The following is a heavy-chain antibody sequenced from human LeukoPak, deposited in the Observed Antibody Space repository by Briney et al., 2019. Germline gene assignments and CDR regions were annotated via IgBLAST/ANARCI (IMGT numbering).Heavy chain of an antibody. D-gene: IGHD3-10*01. J-gene: IGHJ6*03. CDR1: GFTFSSYG. V-gene: IGHV1-18*01. Sequence: GGTLRLSCAAFGFTFSSYGISWVRQAPGQGLEWTGWISAYNGNTNYAQKRQGRVTMTTDTSTSTAYMELRSLRSDDTAVYYCARDRGTLWFGEKSPLYYYYYMDVWGKGTTVTVSS. CDR3: ARDRGTLWFGEKSPLYYYYYMDV. CDR2: ISAYNGNT.